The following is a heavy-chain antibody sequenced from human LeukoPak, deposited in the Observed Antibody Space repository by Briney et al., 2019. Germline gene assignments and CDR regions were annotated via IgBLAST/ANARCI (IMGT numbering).Heavy chain of an antibody. V-gene: IGHV1-24*01. D-gene: IGHD3-10*01. CDR3: ATAVVDGSGSYHGLDY. Sequence: ASVKVSCKVSGYTLTELSMHWVRQAPGKGLEWMGGFDPEGGETIYAQKFQGRVTMTEDTSTDTAYMELSSLRSEDTAVCYCATAVVDGSGSYHGLDYWGQGTLVTVSS. CDR2: FDPEGGET. CDR1: GYTLTELS. J-gene: IGHJ4*02.